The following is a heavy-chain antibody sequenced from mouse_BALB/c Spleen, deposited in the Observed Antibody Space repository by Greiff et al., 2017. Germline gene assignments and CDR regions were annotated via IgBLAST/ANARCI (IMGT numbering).Heavy chain of an antibody. Sequence: LQQPGSELVRPGASVKLSCKASGYTFTSYWMHWVKQRHGQGLEWIGNIYPGSGSTNYDEKFKSKGTLTVDTSSSTAYMHLSSLTSEDSAVYYCTRGWSYYAMDYWGQGTSVTVSS. V-gene: IGHV1S22*01. CDR2: IYPGSGST. J-gene: IGHJ4*01. CDR3: TRGWSYYAMDY. D-gene: IGHD2-3*01. CDR1: GYTFTSYW.